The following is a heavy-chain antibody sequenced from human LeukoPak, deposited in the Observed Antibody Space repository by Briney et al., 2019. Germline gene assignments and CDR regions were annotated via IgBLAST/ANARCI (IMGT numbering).Heavy chain of an antibody. Sequence: GGSLRLSCAASGFTFSSYAMSGVRQAPGKGLDWVSAISASGGSTSYADSVKGRFTISRDNSKNTLDLQMNSLRAVDTAVYYCASQTSGYSGYSSHYWGQGTLVTVSS. CDR2: ISASGGST. V-gene: IGHV3-23*01. J-gene: IGHJ4*02. CDR3: ASQTSGYSGYSSHY. D-gene: IGHD5-12*01. CDR1: GFTFSSYA.